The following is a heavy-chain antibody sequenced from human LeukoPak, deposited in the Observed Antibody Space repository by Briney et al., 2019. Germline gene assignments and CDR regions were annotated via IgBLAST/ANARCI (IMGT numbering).Heavy chain of an antibody. CDR2: ISGSGGST. CDR1: GFTFSSYA. CDR3: AKGVKYSSGWYQDY. V-gene: IGHV3-23*01. J-gene: IGHJ4*02. Sequence: GGSLRLSCAASGFTFSSYAMSWVRQAPGKGLEWVSAISGSGGSTYYADSVKGRFTISRDNSKNTLYLQMNSLRAEDTAVYYCAKGVKYSSGWYQDYWGQGTLVTVSS. D-gene: IGHD6-19*01.